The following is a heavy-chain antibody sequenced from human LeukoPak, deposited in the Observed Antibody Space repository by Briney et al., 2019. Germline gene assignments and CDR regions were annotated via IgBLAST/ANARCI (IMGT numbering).Heavy chain of an antibody. Sequence: EASVKVSCKASGYTFTSYGISWVRQAPGQGLEWMGWISAYNGNTNYAQKLQGRVTMTTDTSTSTAYMELRSLRSDDTAVYYCAGSIAARLGDYYYMDVWGKGTTVTVSS. V-gene: IGHV1-18*01. CDR1: GYTFTSYG. CDR3: AGSIAARLGDYYYMDV. CDR2: ISAYNGNT. J-gene: IGHJ6*03. D-gene: IGHD6-6*01.